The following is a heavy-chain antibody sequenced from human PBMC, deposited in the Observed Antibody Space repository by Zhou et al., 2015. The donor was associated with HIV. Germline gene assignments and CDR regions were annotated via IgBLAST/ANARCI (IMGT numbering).Heavy chain of an antibody. J-gene: IGHJ2*01. Sequence: QVQLVESGGGVVQPGRSLRLSCAASGFTFSRRAMHWVRQAPGKGLEWVATISYDESNKFYGDSVKGRFSISRDNSQNTVYLQMNSLRAEDTAVYYCARGRPWYFDLWGRGTLVTVSS. V-gene: IGHV3-30*03. CDR3: ARGRPWYFDL. CDR2: ISYDESNK. CDR1: GFTFSRRA. D-gene: IGHD6-25*01.